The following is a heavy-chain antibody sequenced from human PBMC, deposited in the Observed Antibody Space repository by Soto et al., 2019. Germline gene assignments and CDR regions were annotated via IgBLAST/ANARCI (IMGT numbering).Heavy chain of an antibody. CDR3: AKGSVLRVVEAPLAILGGVDV. V-gene: IGHV3-30*18. Sequence: SLRLSCVASGFTFSSYGMHWVRQAPGKGLEWVAVMSYDGSHEYYADSVKGRFTISRDNSKTILYLQMNSLRFEDTAVYYCAKGSVLRVVEAPLAILGGVDVWGQGAMVTVSS. J-gene: IGHJ6*02. CDR2: MSYDGSHE. CDR1: GFTFSSYG. D-gene: IGHD2-8*01.